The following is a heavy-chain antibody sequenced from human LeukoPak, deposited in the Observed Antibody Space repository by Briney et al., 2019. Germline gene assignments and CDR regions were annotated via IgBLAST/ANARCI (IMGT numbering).Heavy chain of an antibody. D-gene: IGHD6-13*01. J-gene: IGHJ5*02. CDR2: INPNSGGT. Sequence: ASVKVSCKASGYTFTGYYMHWVRQAPGQGLEWVGWINPNSGGTNYAQKFQGRVTMTRDTSISTAYMEPSRLRPDDTAVYYCASTGQQLVDGDWFDPWGQGTLVTVSS. CDR1: GYTFTGYY. V-gene: IGHV1-2*02. CDR3: ASTGQQLVDGDWFDP.